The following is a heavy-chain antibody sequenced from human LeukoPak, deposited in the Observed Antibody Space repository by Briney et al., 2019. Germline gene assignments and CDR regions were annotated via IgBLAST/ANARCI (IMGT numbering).Heavy chain of an antibody. J-gene: IGHJ3*02. Sequence: SETLSLTCTVSGGSISSYYWSWLRQPPGKGLEWVGYIYYSGSTNYNPSLKSRVTISVDTYKNQFSLKLSYVDAAGAAVYYCAREGENVRGYSSDDAFDIWGQGTMVTVSS. V-gene: IGHV4-59*01. D-gene: IGHD5-18*01. CDR1: GGSISSYY. CDR2: IYYSGST. CDR3: AREGENVRGYSSDDAFDI.